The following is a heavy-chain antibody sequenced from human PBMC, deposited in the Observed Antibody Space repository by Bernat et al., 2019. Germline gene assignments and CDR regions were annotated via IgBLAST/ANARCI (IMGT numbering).Heavy chain of an antibody. V-gene: IGHV3-23*01. Sequence: EVQLLESGGGVVQPGRSLRLSCAASGFTLSSYAMSWVRQAPGKGLEWVSGISGSGGSTYYTDSVKGRFTISRDNSKNTLYLQMNGLRAEDTAVYYCAKGASSSFGGWFDFWGQGTLVTVSS. CDR1: GFTLSSYA. D-gene: IGHD3-16*01. J-gene: IGHJ5*01. CDR3: AKGASSSFGGWFDF. CDR2: ISGSGGST.